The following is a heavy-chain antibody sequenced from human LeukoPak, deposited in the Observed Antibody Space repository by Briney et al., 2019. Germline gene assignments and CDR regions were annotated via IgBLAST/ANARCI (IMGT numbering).Heavy chain of an antibody. V-gene: IGHV3-21*04. CDR3: ARVGSIAAAGTPDY. D-gene: IGHD6-13*01. CDR1: GFTFSSYS. CDR2: ISSSSSYI. Sequence: GGSLRLSCAASGFTFSSYSMNWVRQAPGKGLEWVSSISSSSSYIYYADSVKGRFTISRDNAKNSLYLQMNSLRADDTAVYYCARVGSIAAAGTPDYWGQGTLVTVSS. J-gene: IGHJ4*02.